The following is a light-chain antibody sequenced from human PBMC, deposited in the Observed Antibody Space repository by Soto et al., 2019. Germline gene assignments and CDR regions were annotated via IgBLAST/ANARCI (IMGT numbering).Light chain of an antibody. J-gene: IGKJ1*01. CDR3: QQYNSSSWT. CDR2: DAS. CDR1: QSISSW. Sequence: DIQMTQSPSTLSASVGDRVTTTCRASQSISSWLAWYQQKPGKAPKLLIYDASSLESGVPSRFSGSGSGTEFTLTISSLQPDDFATYYCQQYNSSSWTFGQGTKVDI. V-gene: IGKV1-5*01.